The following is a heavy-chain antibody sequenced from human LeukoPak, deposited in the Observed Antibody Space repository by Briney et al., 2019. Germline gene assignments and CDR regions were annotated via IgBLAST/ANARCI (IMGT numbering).Heavy chain of an antibody. CDR3: AKDLSKWLVQIDY. Sequence: GGSLRLSCAASGFTFDDYAMHWVRQAPGKGLEWVSGISWNSGSIGYADSVKGRFTISRDNAKNSLYLQMNSLRAEDMALYYCAKDLSKWLVQIDYWGQGTLVTVSS. V-gene: IGHV3-9*03. CDR1: GFTFDDYA. CDR2: ISWNSGSI. D-gene: IGHD6-19*01. J-gene: IGHJ4*02.